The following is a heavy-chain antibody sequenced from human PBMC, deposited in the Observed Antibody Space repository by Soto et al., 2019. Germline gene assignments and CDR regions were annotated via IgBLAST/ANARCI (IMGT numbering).Heavy chain of an antibody. CDR1: GGTFSSYT. Sequence: ASVKVSCKASGGTFSSYTISWVRQAPGQGLEWMGRIIPILGIANYAQKFQGRVTITADKSTSTAYMELSSLRSEDTAVYYCARGHDYGDYFYYYYMDVWGKGTTVTVSS. D-gene: IGHD4-17*01. V-gene: IGHV1-69*02. CDR2: IIPILGIA. CDR3: ARGHDYGDYFYYYYMDV. J-gene: IGHJ6*03.